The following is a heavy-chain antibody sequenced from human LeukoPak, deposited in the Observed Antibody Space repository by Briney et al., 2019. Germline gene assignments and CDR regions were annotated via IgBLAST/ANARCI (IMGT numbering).Heavy chain of an antibody. CDR1: GFTFRIYG. D-gene: IGHD3-10*01. CDR3: ARDDGSGSFSSYLDH. J-gene: IGHJ4*02. Sequence: TGSSLRLSCAASGFTFRIYGFHWVRQAPGKGLECLAVIWYDGSSTYYADSVQGRFTISRDNSKDTLYLQMNTLGAEDTAIYYCARDDGSGSFSSYLDHWGQGSLVIVSS. V-gene: IGHV3-33*01. CDR2: IWYDGSST.